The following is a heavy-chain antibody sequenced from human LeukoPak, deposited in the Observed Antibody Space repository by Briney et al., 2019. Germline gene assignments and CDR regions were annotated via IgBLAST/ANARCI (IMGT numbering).Heavy chain of an antibody. CDR3: AGELGYCRGGDY. D-gene: IGHD2-15*01. V-gene: IGHV3-48*03. CDR1: GFTFSSYE. CDR2: ISDSGSTI. J-gene: IGHJ4*02. Sequence: QPGGSLRLSCAASGFTFSSYEMSWVRQAPGKGLEWVSYISDSGSTIHYADSVKGRFTISRDNAKNSLYLQMNSLRAEDTAVYYCAGELGYCRGGDYWGQGTLVTVSS.